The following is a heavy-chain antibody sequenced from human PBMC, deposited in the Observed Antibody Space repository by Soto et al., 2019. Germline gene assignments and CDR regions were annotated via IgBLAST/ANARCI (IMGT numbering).Heavy chain of an antibody. CDR1: GGTFSSYA. V-gene: IGHV1-69*06. Sequence: SVKVSCKASGGTFSSYAISWVRQAPGQGLEWMGGIIPIFGTANYAQKFQGRVTITADKSTSTAYMELSSLRSEDTAVYYCARSRGYCSGGSCGAFDIWGQGIMVTVSS. J-gene: IGHJ3*02. CDR2: IIPIFGTA. CDR3: ARSRGYCSGGSCGAFDI. D-gene: IGHD2-15*01.